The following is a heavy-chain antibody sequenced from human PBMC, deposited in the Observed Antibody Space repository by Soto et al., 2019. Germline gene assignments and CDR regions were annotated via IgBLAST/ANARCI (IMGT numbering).Heavy chain of an antibody. CDR2: IFPLTDIP. J-gene: IGHJ4*02. Sequence: QVQLLQSGTEVKKPGSSGKVSCKASGGTFRNYPINWVRQAPGQGLEWMGSIFPLTDIPDYAQNFQARLTISADKSTSTAYMELSSLTSDDTAMYFCARGPLVVLNYFESWGQGTLVTVSS. CDR1: GGTFRNYP. CDR3: ARGPLVVLNYFES. V-gene: IGHV1-69*02.